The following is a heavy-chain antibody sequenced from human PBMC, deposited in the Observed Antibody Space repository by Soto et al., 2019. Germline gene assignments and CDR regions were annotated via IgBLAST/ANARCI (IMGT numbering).Heavy chain of an antibody. Sequence: QVQLVQSGAEVKKPGSSVKVSCKASGGTFSNYPISWVRQAPGQGLEWMGGIIPIFGTVNYAQKSQGRVTITADESTSTAYMELSSLRSDDTAVDYCARGNHRWLQLWYFDLWGRGTLVTVSS. D-gene: IGHD5-12*01. V-gene: IGHV1-69*12. CDR2: IIPIFGTV. CDR3: ARGNHRWLQLWYFDL. J-gene: IGHJ2*01. CDR1: GGTFSNYP.